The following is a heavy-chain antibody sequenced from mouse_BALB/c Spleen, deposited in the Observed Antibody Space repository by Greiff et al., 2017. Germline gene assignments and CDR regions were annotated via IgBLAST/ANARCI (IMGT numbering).Heavy chain of an antibody. D-gene: IGHD1-1*01. V-gene: IGHV1-69*02. CDR3: ASYCAYNVRGFAY. CDR1: GYTFTSYW. Sequence: VQLQQPGAELVKPGAPVKLSCKASGYTFTSYWMNWVKQRPGRGLEWIGRIDPTDSDTHYNQKFKDKATLTVDKSSSTAYIQLSSLTSEDSAVYYGASYCAYNVRGFAYWGQGTLVTVSA. CDR2: IDPTDSDT. J-gene: IGHJ3*01.